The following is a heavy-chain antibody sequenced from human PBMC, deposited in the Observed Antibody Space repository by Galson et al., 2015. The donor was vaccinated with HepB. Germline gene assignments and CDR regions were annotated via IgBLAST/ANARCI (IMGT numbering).Heavy chain of an antibody. CDR2: INPNSGGT. CDR3: AIPSREWEPRPFDY. CDR1: GYTFTGYY. D-gene: IGHD1-26*01. Sequence: SVKVSCKASGYTFTGYYMHWVRQAPGQGLEWMGWINPNSGGTNYAQKFQGRVTMTRDTSISTAYMELSRLRSDDTAVYYCAIPSREWEPRPFDYWGQGTLVTVSS. V-gene: IGHV1-2*02. J-gene: IGHJ4*02.